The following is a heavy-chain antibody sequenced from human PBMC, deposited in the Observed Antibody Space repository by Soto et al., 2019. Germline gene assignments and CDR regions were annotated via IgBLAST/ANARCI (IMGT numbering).Heavy chain of an antibody. CDR2: ISSSSSTI. CDR1: GFTFSSYS. D-gene: IGHD2-15*01. Sequence: EVQLVESGGGLVQPGGSLRLSCAASGFTFSSYSMNWVRQAPGKGLEWVSYISSSSSTIYYADSVKGRFTISRDNATNSLYLQMNSLGAEDTAVYYCARGRYCSGGSCYPNWFGPLGQGNLVTVSS. J-gene: IGHJ5*02. CDR3: ARGRYCSGGSCYPNWFGP. V-gene: IGHV3-48*01.